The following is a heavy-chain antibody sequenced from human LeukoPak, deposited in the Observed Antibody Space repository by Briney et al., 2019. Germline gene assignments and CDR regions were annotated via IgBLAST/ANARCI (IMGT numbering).Heavy chain of an antibody. CDR3: ASLHSSGWYGLDY. V-gene: IGHV4-38-2*02. CDR2: IYYRRTT. J-gene: IGHJ4*02. D-gene: IGHD6-19*01. CDR1: GYSISSGYD. Sequence: SETLSLTCTVSGYSISSGYDWGWIRQPPGKGLEWIGSIYYRRTTYYNPSLKSRVTISVDTSKNQFSLRLSSMTAADTAVYYCASLHSSGWYGLDYWGQGTLVTVSS.